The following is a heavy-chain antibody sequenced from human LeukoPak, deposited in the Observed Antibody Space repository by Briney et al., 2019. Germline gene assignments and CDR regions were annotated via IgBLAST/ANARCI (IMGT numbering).Heavy chain of an antibody. V-gene: IGHV3-15*01. Sequence: PGGSLRLSCAASGLTFNNAWMSWVRQAPGKGLEWVGRIKTKTDGGTTDYAAPVNGRFTISRDDSKSTLYLEMNSLTTEDTAVYWCTTITMVSHFDHWGQGTLVTVSS. D-gene: IGHD3-10*01. CDR2: IKTKTDGGTT. CDR3: TTITMVSHFDH. J-gene: IGHJ4*02. CDR1: GLTFNNAW.